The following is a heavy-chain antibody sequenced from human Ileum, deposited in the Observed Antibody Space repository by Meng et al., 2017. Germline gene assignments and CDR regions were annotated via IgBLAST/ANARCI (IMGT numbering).Heavy chain of an antibody. CDR2: ISATSVST. CDR3: VKGLEEIVVSLDDH. V-gene: IGHV3-23*01. J-gene: IGHJ4*02. CDR1: GFTFNNYA. Sequence: GESLKISCAASGFTFNNYAMNGVRQASGKGLEWVSAISATSVSTYYADSVKGRFTISRDNSKNMLYLQMNSLRADDTAVYYWVKGLEEIVVSLDDHWGQGTLVTVSS. D-gene: IGHD3-22*01.